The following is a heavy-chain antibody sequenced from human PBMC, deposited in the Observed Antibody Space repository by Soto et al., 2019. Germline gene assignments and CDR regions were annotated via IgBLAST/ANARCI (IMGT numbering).Heavy chain of an antibody. J-gene: IGHJ6*02. Sequence: PGGSLRLSCAASGFTFSSYGMHWVRQAPGKGLEWVAVISYDGSNKYYADSVKGRFTISRDNSKNTLYLQMNSLRAEDTAVYYCAKVSSGWYFAPNYYYYGMDVWGQGTTVTVSS. CDR2: ISYDGSNK. CDR3: AKVSSGWYFAPNYYYYGMDV. CDR1: GFTFSSYG. D-gene: IGHD6-19*01. V-gene: IGHV3-30*18.